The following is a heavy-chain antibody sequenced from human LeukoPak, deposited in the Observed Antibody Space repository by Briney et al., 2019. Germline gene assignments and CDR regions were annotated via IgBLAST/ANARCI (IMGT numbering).Heavy chain of an antibody. CDR2: IFHSGST. Sequence: PSETLSLTCAVSGYSISSGYYWGWIRQPPGRGLEWIGSIFHSGSTYYNPSLKSRVNMSVDTSKNQISLKLSSVTAADTAVYYCARASGSYGSGSYYYCGMDVWGKGTGVTVST. V-gene: IGHV4-38-2*01. CDR1: GYSISSGYY. J-gene: IGHJ6*04. D-gene: IGHD3-10*01. CDR3: ARASGSYGSGSYYYCGMDV.